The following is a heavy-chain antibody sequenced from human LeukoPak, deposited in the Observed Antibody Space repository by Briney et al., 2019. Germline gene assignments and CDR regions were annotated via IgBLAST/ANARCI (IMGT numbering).Heavy chain of an antibody. V-gene: IGHV3-21*01. CDR3: ARFTVVTETPNWFDP. J-gene: IGHJ5*02. CDR1: GFTFSSYS. Sequence: GGSLRLSCAASGFTFSSYSMNWVRQAPGKGLEWVSSISSSSSYIYYADSVKGRFTISRDNAKNSLYLQMNSLRAEDTAVYYCARFTVVTETPNWFDPWGQGTLVTVSS. CDR2: ISSSSSYI. D-gene: IGHD2-21*02.